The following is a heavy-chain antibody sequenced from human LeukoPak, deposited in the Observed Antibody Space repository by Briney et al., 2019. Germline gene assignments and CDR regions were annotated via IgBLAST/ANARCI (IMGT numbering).Heavy chain of an antibody. V-gene: IGHV3-7*01. Sequence: GGSLRLSCAASGFTFSSYWMSWVRQAPGKGLEWVANIKQDGSEKYYVDSVKGRFTISRDNAKNSLYLQMNSLRAEDTAVYYCARENSGWYEVEATKDYWGQGTLVTVSS. CDR3: ARENSGWYEVEATKDY. D-gene: IGHD6-19*01. CDR2: IKQDGSEK. J-gene: IGHJ4*02. CDR1: GFTFSSYW.